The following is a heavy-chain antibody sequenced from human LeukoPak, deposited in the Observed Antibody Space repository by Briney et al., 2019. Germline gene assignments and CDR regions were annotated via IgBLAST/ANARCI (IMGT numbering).Heavy chain of an antibody. D-gene: IGHD3-22*01. J-gene: IGHJ4*02. CDR2: INHSGST. Sequence: PSETLSLTCAVYGGSFSGYYWSWIRQPPGEGLEWIGEINHSGSTNYNPSLKSRVTISVDTSKNQFSLKLSSVTAADTAVYYCARRRITMIVVVITPFDYWGQGTLVTVSS. CDR1: GGSFSGYY. V-gene: IGHV4-34*01. CDR3: ARRRITMIVVVITPFDY.